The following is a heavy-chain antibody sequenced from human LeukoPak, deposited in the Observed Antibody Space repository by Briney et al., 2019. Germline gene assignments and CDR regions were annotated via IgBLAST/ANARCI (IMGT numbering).Heavy chain of an antibody. CDR2: TSHDGSYK. CDR1: GFTFTSYA. V-gene: IGHV3-30*04. CDR3: ARAYYYMDV. Sequence: GGSLRLSCAVSGFTFTSYAIHWVRQAPGKGLEWVAVTSHDGSYKYYADSVKGRFTISRDNAKNSLYLQMNSLRAEDTAVYYCARAYYYMDVWGKGTTVTVSS. J-gene: IGHJ6*03.